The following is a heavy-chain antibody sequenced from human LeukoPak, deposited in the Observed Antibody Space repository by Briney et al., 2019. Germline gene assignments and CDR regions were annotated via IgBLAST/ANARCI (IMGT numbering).Heavy chain of an antibody. D-gene: IGHD3-16*01. CDR1: GGTFSSYA. J-gene: IGHJ4*02. CDR2: IIPIFGTA. CDR3: ARVILGMPSDVNQYYFDY. Sequence: ASVKVSCEASGGTFSSYAISWVRQAPGQGLEWMGGIIPIFGTANYAQKFQGRVTITADESTSTAYMELSSLRSEDTAVYYCARVILGMPSDVNQYYFDYWGQGTLVTVSS. V-gene: IGHV1-69*13.